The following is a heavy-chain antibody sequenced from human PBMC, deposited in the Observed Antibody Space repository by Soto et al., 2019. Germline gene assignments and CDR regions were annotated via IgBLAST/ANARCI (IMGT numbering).Heavy chain of an antibody. J-gene: IGHJ3*01. V-gene: IGHV3-30*18. Sequence: QVQLVESGGGVVQPGRSLRLSCAASGFIFNNFGMHWVRQAPGKGLEWVAVISNDGSITYYADFVKVRLTISRDNSKNTMYLQMSSLRDDDTAVYYCAKDQGIAASHGIDWGQGTMVTVSS. CDR1: GFIFNNFG. CDR3: AKDQGIAASHGID. CDR2: ISNDGSIT. D-gene: IGHD6-13*01.